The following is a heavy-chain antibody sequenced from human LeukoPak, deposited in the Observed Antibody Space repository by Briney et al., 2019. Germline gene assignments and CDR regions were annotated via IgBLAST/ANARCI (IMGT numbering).Heavy chain of an antibody. Sequence: ASVKVSCKASGYTFSSSYIHWVRQAPGQGLEWMGWINPNSGDTNYAQEFQGRVTMTRDTSISTAYMELSRLRSDDTAVYYCARVRYRLAETYIDYWGQGTLVTVSS. J-gene: IGHJ4*02. V-gene: IGHV1-2*02. CDR1: GYTFSSSY. CDR2: INPNSGDT. D-gene: IGHD3-16*01. CDR3: ARVRYRLAETYIDY.